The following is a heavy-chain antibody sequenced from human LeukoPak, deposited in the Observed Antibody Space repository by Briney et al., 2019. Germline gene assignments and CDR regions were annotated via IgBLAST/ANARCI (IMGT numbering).Heavy chain of an antibody. J-gene: IGHJ4*02. CDR1: GFTFSSYA. V-gene: IGHV3-23*01. Sequence: GGSLRLSCAASGFTFSSYAMSWVRQAPGKGLEWVSAISGSGGSTYYADSVKGRFTISRDNSKNTLYPQMNSLRAEDTAVYYCAKGGIGGNFNLYYFDYWGQGTLVTVSS. CDR2: ISGSGGST. D-gene: IGHD4-23*01. CDR3: AKGGIGGNFNLYYFDY.